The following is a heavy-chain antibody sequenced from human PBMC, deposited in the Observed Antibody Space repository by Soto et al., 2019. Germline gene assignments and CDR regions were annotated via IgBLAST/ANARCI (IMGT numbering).Heavy chain of an antibody. D-gene: IGHD1-1*01. J-gene: IGHJ6*02. V-gene: IGHV3-9*01. CDR1: GFTFDDYA. CDR3: AKDSTGTPLRSMDV. CDR2: ISWNSGSM. Sequence: EVQLVESGGGLVQPGRSLRLSCAASGFTFDDYAMHWVRQAPGKGLEWVSGISWNSGSMGYADSVKGRFTISRDNAKNSLYLQLNSLRVEDTALYYCAKDSTGTPLRSMDVWGQGTTVTVSS.